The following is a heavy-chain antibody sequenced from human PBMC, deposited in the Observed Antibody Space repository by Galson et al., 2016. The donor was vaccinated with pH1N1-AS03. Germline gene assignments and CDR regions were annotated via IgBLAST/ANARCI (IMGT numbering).Heavy chain of an antibody. CDR3: AGDEGFANGINV. V-gene: IGHV3-66*02. CDR1: GFTVSSGY. D-gene: IGHD3-3*01. Sequence: SLRLSCAATGFTVSSGYHMSWVRQAPGKGLEWVSVIHPGGGTYNADSVKGRFTIYRDNFENLVYLQMNSLRPEDTAVYYCAGDEGFANGINVWGQGTTVTVSS. CDR2: IHPGGGT. J-gene: IGHJ6*02.